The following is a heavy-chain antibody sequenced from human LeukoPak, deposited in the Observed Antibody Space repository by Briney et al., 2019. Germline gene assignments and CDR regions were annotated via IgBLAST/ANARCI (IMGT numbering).Heavy chain of an antibody. Sequence: ASVKVSCKASVYIFTDNYMHWVRQAPGQELGWMGRINPNSVVTNYAQKFQGRVTMTRDTSISTAYTELSSLRSEDTATYYCARNGHSSGWYRDAFDIWGQGTMVTVSS. CDR1: VYIFTDNY. D-gene: IGHD6-19*01. CDR2: INPNSVVT. V-gene: IGHV1/OR15-1*01. J-gene: IGHJ3*02. CDR3: ARNGHSSGWYRDAFDI.